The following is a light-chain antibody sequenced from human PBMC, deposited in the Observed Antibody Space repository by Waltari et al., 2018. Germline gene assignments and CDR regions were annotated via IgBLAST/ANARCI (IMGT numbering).Light chain of an antibody. CDR2: DVS. CDR1: RTAVRGYNP. CDR3: SSFTSTTTLI. J-gene: IGLJ2*01. V-gene: IGLV2-14*03. Sequence: QSALTQPASVSGSPGQSLAISCPGTRTAVRGYNPASWYQQHPGQVPKPVIYDVSNRPSGVSNRFSGSKSGNTASLTISGLQADDEADYYCSSFTSTTTLIFGGGTKLTVL.